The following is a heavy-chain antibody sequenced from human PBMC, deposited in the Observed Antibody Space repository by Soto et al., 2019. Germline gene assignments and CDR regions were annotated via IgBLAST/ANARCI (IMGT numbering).Heavy chain of an antibody. CDR1: GGPFSGYY. Sequence: PSETLSLTCAVYGGPFSGYYWSWIRQPPGKGLEWIGEINHSGSTNYNPSLKSRVTISVDTSKNQFSLKLSSVTAADTAVYYCARAFRGYDFWSGIRGHYFDYWGQGTLVTVSS. CDR3: ARAFRGYDFWSGIRGHYFDY. V-gene: IGHV4-34*01. J-gene: IGHJ4*02. D-gene: IGHD3-3*01. CDR2: INHSGST.